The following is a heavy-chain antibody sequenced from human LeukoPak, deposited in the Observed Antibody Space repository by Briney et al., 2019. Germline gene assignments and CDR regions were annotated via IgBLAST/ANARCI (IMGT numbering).Heavy chain of an antibody. CDR1: GFTFNMFA. D-gene: IGHD2-15*01. CDR2: ISDDGQNT. J-gene: IGHJ4*02. V-gene: IGHV3-30*04. Sequence: GTSLRLSCAASGFTFNMFAFHWVRQAPGKGLEWVSLISDDGQNTHYADSVEGRFTISRDNSKKTLFLQMNSLRSEDTAVYYCASERQPYCAGSCSEGLDSWGQGTLVTVSS. CDR3: ASERQPYCAGSCSEGLDS.